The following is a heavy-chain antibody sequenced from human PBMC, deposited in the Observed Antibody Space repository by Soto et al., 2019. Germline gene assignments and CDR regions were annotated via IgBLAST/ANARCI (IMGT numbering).Heavy chain of an antibody. V-gene: IGHV3-53*04. CDR3: AREVHTAMPYYYYMYV. D-gene: IGHD5-18*01. CDR1: GFTVSSNY. J-gene: IGHJ6*03. Sequence: GGSLRLSCAASGFTVSSNYMSWVRQAPGKGLEWVSVIYSGGSTYYADSVKGRFTISRHNSKNTLYLQMNSLRAEDTAVYYCAREVHTAMPYYYYMYVWGKGTTVTVSS. CDR2: IYSGGST.